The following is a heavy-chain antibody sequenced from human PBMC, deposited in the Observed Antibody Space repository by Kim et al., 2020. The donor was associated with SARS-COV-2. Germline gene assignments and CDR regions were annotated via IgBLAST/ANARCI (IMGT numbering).Heavy chain of an antibody. D-gene: IGHD2-2*01. Sequence: GGSLRLSCAASGFTFSSYWMHWVRQAPGKGLVWVSRINSDGSSTSYADSVKGRFTISRDNAKNTLYLQMNSLRAEDTAVYYCARGALRYCSSTSCEYYYYGMDVWGQGTTVTVSS. CDR2: INSDGSST. J-gene: IGHJ6*02. CDR1: GFTFSSYW. V-gene: IGHV3-74*01. CDR3: ARGALRYCSSTSCEYYYYGMDV.